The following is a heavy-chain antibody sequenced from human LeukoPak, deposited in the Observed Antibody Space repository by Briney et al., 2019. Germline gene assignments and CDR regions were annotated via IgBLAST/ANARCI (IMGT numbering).Heavy chain of an antibody. CDR1: GYTFTSYY. CDR3: ASLLKETYYYDSSGYYGDY. J-gene: IGHJ4*02. V-gene: IGHV1-46*01. CDR2: INPSGGST. D-gene: IGHD3-22*01. Sequence: ASVKVSCTASGYTFTSYYMHWVRQAPGQGLEWMGIINPSGGSTSYAQKFQGRVTMTRDTSTSTVYMELSSLRSEDTAVYYCASLLKETYYYDSSGYYGDYWGQGTLVTVTS.